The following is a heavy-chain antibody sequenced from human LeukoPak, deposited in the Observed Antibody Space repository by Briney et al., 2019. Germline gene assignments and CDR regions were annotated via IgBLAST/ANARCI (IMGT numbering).Heavy chain of an antibody. D-gene: IGHD6-13*01. J-gene: IGHJ2*01. V-gene: IGHV4-59*08. CDR1: GGSISSYY. CDR3: VRLGQAAVKTPSYWYFDL. Sequence: PSETLSLTCTVSGGSISSYYWSWIRQPPGKGLEWIGYIYYSGSTNYNPSLKSRVTISVDTSKNQFSLKLSSVTAADTAVYYCVRLGQAAVKTPSYWYFDLWGRGTLVTVSS. CDR2: IYYSGST.